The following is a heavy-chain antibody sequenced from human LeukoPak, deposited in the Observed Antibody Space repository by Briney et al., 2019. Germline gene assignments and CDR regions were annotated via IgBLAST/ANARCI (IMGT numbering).Heavy chain of an antibody. CDR2: ISSSSTTI. D-gene: IGHD3-10*01. CDR3: AKGGVWFGNSNP. J-gene: IGHJ5*02. V-gene: IGHV3-48*01. Sequence: GGSLRLSCAASGFIFSSYSMNWVRQAPGKGLEWVSYISSSSTTIYYADSVKGRFTISRDNAKNTLYLQMNSLRADDTAVYYCAKGGVWFGNSNPWGQGTLVTVSS. CDR1: GFIFSSYS.